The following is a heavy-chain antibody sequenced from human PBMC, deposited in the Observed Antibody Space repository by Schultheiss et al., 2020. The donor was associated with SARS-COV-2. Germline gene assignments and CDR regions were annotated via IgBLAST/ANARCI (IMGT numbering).Heavy chain of an antibody. Sequence: GESLKISCAASGFTFSSYGMHWVRQAPGKGLEWVAVISYDGSNKYYADSVKGRFTISRDNSKNSLYLQMNSLRDEDTAVYYCARDSSSWDLFYGMDVWGQGTTVTVSS. CDR2: ISYDGSNK. J-gene: IGHJ6*02. CDR3: ARDSSSWDLFYGMDV. V-gene: IGHV3-30*12. CDR1: GFTFSSYG. D-gene: IGHD6-13*01.